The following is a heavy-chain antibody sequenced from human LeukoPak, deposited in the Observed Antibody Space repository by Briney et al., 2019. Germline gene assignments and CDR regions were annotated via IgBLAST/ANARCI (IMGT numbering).Heavy chain of an antibody. V-gene: IGHV1-46*01. Sequence: ASVKVSCKASGYTFTSYYMHWVRQAPGQGLEWMGIINPSGGSTSYAQKFQGRVTMTRGTSTSTVYMELSSLRSEDTAVYYCAGTLSGSGLGYWGQGTLVTVSS. J-gene: IGHJ4*02. CDR2: INPSGGST. D-gene: IGHD6-19*01. CDR1: GYTFTSYY. CDR3: AGTLSGSGLGY.